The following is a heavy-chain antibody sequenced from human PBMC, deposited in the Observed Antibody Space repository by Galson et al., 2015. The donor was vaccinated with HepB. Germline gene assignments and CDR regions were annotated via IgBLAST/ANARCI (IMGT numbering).Heavy chain of an antibody. Sequence: LRLSCAASGFSVSSNYMNWVRQAPGKGLEWVSVIYGGRNTYYADLVKGRFTLSRDNSKNMLYLQMNNLRVEDTAVYYCARGTTNIDYWGQGTLVTVSS. J-gene: IGHJ4*02. CDR1: GFSVSSNY. D-gene: IGHD1-1*01. V-gene: IGHV3-53*01. CDR3: ARGTTNIDY. CDR2: IYGGRNT.